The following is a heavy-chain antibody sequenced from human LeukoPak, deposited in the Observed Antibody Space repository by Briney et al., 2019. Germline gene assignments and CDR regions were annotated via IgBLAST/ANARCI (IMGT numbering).Heavy chain of an antibody. V-gene: IGHV3-49*04. Sequence: GGSLRLSCTASGFTFGDYAMSWVRQAPGKGLEWVGFIRSKAYGGTTEYAASVKGRFTISRDDFKNIAYLQMNSLKTEDTAVYYCSRLVGATTALSPYYFDYWGQGTLVTVS. D-gene: IGHD1-26*01. CDR3: SRLVGATTALSPYYFDY. CDR2: IRSKAYGGTT. J-gene: IGHJ4*02. CDR1: GFTFGDYA.